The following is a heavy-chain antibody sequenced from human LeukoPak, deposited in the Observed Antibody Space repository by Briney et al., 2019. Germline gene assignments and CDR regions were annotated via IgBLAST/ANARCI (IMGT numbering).Heavy chain of an antibody. V-gene: IGHV3-7*01. J-gene: IGHJ4*02. CDR1: GFTFRNNW. D-gene: IGHD5-24*01. CDR2: IKQDGSHK. CDR3: ARDRGDGYNYRSPFDY. Sequence: GGPLRLSCAASGFTFRNNWMSWVRQAPGKGLEWVANIKQDGSHKNYVDSVKGRFTISRDNAKNSLYLEMNSLRAEDTAVYYCARDRGDGYNYRSPFDYWGQGTLVTVSS.